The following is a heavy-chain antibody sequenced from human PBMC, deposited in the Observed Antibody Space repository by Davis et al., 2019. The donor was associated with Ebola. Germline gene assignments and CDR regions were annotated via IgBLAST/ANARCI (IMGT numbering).Heavy chain of an antibody. D-gene: IGHD4-17*01. J-gene: IGHJ6*02. CDR2: ISAYNGNT. Sequence: AASVKVSCKASGYTFTSYGISWVRQAPGQGLEWMGWISAYNGNTNYAQKLQGRVTMTTDTSTSTAYMELRSLRSDDTAVYYCARTVTTAESYYYYGMDVWGQGTTVTVPS. CDR1: GYTFTSYG. CDR3: ARTVTTAESYYYYGMDV. V-gene: IGHV1-18*01.